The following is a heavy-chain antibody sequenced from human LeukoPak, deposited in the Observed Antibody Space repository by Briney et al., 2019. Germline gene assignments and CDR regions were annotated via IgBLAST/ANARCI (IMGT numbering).Heavy chain of an antibody. CDR3: ARAVSGPLGGAFDI. CDR1: GYTFIDYF. J-gene: IGHJ3*02. CDR2: INPDSGVT. Sequence: ASVKVSCKASGYTFIDYFVHWMRQTPGQGLEWLAWINPDSGVTRYAQKVQGRVTLTRDRAAYMELSSLKSDDTAVYYCARAVSGPLGGAFDIWGQGTAVTVSS. D-gene: IGHD1-26*01. V-gene: IGHV1-2*02.